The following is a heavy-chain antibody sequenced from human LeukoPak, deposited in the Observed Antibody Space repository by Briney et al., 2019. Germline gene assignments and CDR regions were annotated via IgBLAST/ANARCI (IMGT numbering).Heavy chain of an antibody. V-gene: IGHV4-34*01. Sequence: PSETLSLTCAVYGGSFSGYYWSWICQPPGKGLEWIGEINHSGSTNYNPSLKSRVTISVDTSKNQFSLKLSSVTAADTAVYYCARLGCSSTSCYLSRMDVWGKGTTVTVSS. CDR1: GGSFSGYY. D-gene: IGHD2-2*01. CDR2: INHSGST. CDR3: ARLGCSSTSCYLSRMDV. J-gene: IGHJ6*04.